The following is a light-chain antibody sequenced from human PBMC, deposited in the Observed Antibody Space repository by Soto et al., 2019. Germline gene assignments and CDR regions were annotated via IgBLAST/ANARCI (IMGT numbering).Light chain of an antibody. CDR3: QQRSNWPIT. CDR1: QSVSNNY. CDR2: GAS. J-gene: IGKJ5*01. V-gene: IGKV3D-20*02. Sequence: EIVLTQSPGTLSLSPGERATLSCRASQSVSNNYLAWYQQKPGQAPRLLIYGASSRATGIPARFSGSGSGTDFTLTISSLEPEDSAVYYCQQRSNWPITFGQGTRLEIK.